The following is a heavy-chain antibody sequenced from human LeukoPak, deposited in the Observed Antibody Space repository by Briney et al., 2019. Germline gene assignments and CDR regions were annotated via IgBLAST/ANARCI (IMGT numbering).Heavy chain of an antibody. J-gene: IGHJ4*02. CDR3: AADPRTYYYDSSGEFDY. V-gene: IGHV1-58*01. CDR2: IVVGSGNT. CDR1: GITFTSSA. D-gene: IGHD3-22*01. Sequence: ASVKVSCKASGITFTSSAVQWVRQARGQRLEWIGWIVVGSGNTNYAQKFQERVTITRDMSTSTAYMELSSLRSEDTAVYYCAADPRTYYYDSSGEFDYWGQGTLVTVSS.